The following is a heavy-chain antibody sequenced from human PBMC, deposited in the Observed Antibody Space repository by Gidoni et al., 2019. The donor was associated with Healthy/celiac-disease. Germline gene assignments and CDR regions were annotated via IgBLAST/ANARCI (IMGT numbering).Heavy chain of an antibody. J-gene: IGHJ1*01. V-gene: IGHV3-23*01. Sequence: EVQLLESGGGLVQPGGSLRLSCAASGFTFSSDAMSWVRQAPGKGLEWVSAISGSGGSTYYADSVKGRFTISRDNSKNTLYLQMNSLRAEDTAVYYCANTNMIGEYFQHWGQGTLVTVSS. CDR3: ANTNMIGEYFQH. CDR2: ISGSGGST. CDR1: GFTFSSDA. D-gene: IGHD3-22*01.